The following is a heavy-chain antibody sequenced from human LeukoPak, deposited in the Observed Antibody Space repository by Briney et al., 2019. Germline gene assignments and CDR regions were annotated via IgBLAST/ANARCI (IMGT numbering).Heavy chain of an antibody. CDR2: ISGSGVTT. V-gene: IGHV3-23*01. D-gene: IGHD3-10*01. CDR1: GFTFRTSG. CDR3: AKDPLLSWFGELLNY. J-gene: IGHJ4*02. Sequence: PGGSLRPSCAASGFTFRTSGMSWVRQAPGKGLEWVSAISGSGVTTYYADSVKGRFTISRDNFKNTLYLQMNSLRADDTAVYCAKDPLLSWFGELLNYWGQGTLVTVSS.